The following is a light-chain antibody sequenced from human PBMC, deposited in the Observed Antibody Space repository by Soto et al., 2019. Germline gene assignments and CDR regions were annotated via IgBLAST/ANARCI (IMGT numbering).Light chain of an antibody. Sequence: DIQMTQSPPTLSASVGDRVTSTCRASQSISSWLAWYQQKPGKAPKLLIYDGSSLESGVPSRFSGGGSGTEFTLTISSLQPDDFATYYCQQYNSYSRTFGQGTKVDIK. CDR3: QQYNSYSRT. J-gene: IGKJ1*01. CDR1: QSISSW. V-gene: IGKV1-5*01. CDR2: DGS.